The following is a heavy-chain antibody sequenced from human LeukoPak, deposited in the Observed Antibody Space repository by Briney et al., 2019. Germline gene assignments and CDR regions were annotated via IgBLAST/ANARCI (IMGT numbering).Heavy chain of an antibody. CDR2: INTNTGDP. V-gene: IGHV7-4-1*01. CDR3: ARSSRGVIALLDY. CDR1: GYSCSDYI. J-gene: IGHJ4*02. Sequence: GASVRVSCKASGYSCSDYIINWGRQAPGQGLEWVGWINTNTGDPIYARAFKGRFVLSLDKSVNKAYLEIASLKTEDSRVYYCARSSRGVIALLDYWGKGNLITVSS. D-gene: IGHD3-10*01.